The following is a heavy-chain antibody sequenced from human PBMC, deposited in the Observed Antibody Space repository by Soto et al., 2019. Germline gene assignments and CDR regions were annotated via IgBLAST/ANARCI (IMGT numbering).Heavy chain of an antibody. V-gene: IGHV4-31*03. D-gene: IGHD2-15*01. CDR2: IYHSGST. CDR3: ARGSTVAATLFDY. CDR1: GDSISSGGYY. Sequence: QVRLQESGPGLVKPSQTLPLTCTVSGDSISSGGYYWSWIRQHTEKGLEWIGYIYHSGSTYYNPSLKSRIIISVDTSKNQFSLKLSSVTAADTAVYYCARGSTVAATLFDYWGQGTVVTVSS. J-gene: IGHJ4*02.